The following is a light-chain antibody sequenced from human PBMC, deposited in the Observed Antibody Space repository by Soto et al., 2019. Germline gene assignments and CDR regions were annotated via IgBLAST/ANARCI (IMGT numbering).Light chain of an antibody. J-gene: IGLJ3*02. CDR3: QSYDSSLSGRWV. CDR2: GNS. CDR1: SSNIGAGYD. Sequence: QSVLTQPPSVSGAXGQRVTISCTGSSSNIGAGYDVHWYQQLPGTAPKLLIYGNSNRPSGVPDRFSGSKSGTSASLAITGLQAEDEADYYCQSYDSSLSGRWVFGGGTKLTVL. V-gene: IGLV1-40*01.